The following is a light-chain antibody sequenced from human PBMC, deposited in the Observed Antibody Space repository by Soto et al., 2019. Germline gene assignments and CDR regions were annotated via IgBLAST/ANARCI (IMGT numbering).Light chain of an antibody. Sequence: EVVMTQSPATLSVSPGERVTLSCRASQSINAHLAWYQQKPGQAPRLLIHGASTRATGIPARFSGSGFGTEFILTIRSLQSEDFAVSYFQQYNTWLWTFGQGTKVEIQ. CDR2: GAS. CDR3: QQYNTWLWT. J-gene: IGKJ1*01. V-gene: IGKV3-15*01. CDR1: QSINAH.